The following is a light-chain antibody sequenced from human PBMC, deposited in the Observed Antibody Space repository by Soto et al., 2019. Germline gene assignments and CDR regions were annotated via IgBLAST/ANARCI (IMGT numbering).Light chain of an antibody. Sequence: QSVLTQPRSVSGSPGQPVTISCTGTSSDVGGYKFVSWYQHHPGKAPKLMIYDVSERPSGVPGRFSGSKSGNTASLTISGLQAEDEADYYCAAWDDSLNALFGTGTKVTVL. CDR1: SSDVGGYKF. V-gene: IGLV2-11*01. CDR2: DVS. CDR3: AAWDDSLNAL. J-gene: IGLJ1*01.